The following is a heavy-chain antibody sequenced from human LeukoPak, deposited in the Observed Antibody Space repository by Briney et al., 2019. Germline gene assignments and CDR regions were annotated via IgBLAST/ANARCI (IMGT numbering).Heavy chain of an antibody. D-gene: IGHD4-23*01. J-gene: IGHJ4*02. V-gene: IGHV4-39*02. Sequence: SETLSLTCTISGASIGSTTYYWGWIRQPPGKGLEWIGSIHYSGSTYYNPSLKSRVSISVDTSKNHFSLRLSSVTAADTAVYYCASDTSAVVRFDYWGQGTLVIVSS. CDR2: IHYSGST. CDR1: GASIGSTTYY. CDR3: ASDTSAVVRFDY.